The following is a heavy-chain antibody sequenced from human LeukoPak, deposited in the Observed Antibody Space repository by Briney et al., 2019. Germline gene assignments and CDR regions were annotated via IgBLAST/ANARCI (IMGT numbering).Heavy chain of an antibody. CDR1: GGSISSYY. J-gene: IGHJ2*01. V-gene: IGHV4-59*08. D-gene: IGHD1-26*01. Sequence: SETLSLTCTVSGGSISSYYWSWIRQPPGKGLEWIGYIYYSGSTNYNPSLKSRVTISVDTSKNQFSLKLSSVTAADTAVYYCARVTTWELDYWYFDLWGRGTLVTVSS. CDR3: ARVTTWELDYWYFDL. CDR2: IYYSGST.